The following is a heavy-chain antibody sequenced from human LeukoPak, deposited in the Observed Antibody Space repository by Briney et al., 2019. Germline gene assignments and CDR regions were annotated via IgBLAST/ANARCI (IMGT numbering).Heavy chain of an antibody. CDR3: ARNRGTSD. CDR2: IGEDESET. CDR1: GFTIRTYW. V-gene: IGHV3-7*01. Sequence: GGSLRLSCAASGFTIRTYWMTWAPQAPGKGLEWVSNIGEDESETNYVDSVKGRFTISRDNAKNSLYLQMSSLRAEDTAVYYCARNRGTSDWGQGTRVTVSS. J-gene: IGHJ4*02. D-gene: IGHD1-1*01.